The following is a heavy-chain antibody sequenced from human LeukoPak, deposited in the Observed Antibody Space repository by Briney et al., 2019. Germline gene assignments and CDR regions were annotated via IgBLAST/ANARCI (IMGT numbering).Heavy chain of an antibody. Sequence: RPGGSLRLSCAASGFTFDDYDMSWVRQAPGKGLEWVSGINWNGGSTGYADSVKGRFTISRNNDKNSLYLQMNSLRAEDTALYYCARLRDTAMVYYYYMDVWGKGTTVTVSS. J-gene: IGHJ6*03. V-gene: IGHV3-20*04. D-gene: IGHD5-18*01. CDR2: INWNGGST. CDR1: GFTFDDYD. CDR3: ARLRDTAMVYYYYMDV.